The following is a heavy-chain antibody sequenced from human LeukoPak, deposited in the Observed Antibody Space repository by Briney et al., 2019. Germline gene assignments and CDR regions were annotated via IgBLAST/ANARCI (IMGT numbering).Heavy chain of an antibody. V-gene: IGHV1-69*04. Sequence: SVKVSFKASGGTFSSYAISWVRQAPGQGLEWMGRIIPILGIANYAQKFQGRVTITADKSTSTAYMELSSLRSEDTAVYYCARYRLSLRTYYYYYGMDVWGQGTTVTVSS. J-gene: IGHJ6*02. CDR2: IIPILGIA. CDR1: GGTFSSYA. D-gene: IGHD1-14*01. CDR3: ARYRLSLRTYYYYYGMDV.